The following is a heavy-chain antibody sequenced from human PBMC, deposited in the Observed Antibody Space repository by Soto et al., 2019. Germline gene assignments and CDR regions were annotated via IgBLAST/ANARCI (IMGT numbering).Heavy chain of an antibody. V-gene: IGHV3-30*03. J-gene: IGHJ4*02. CDR1: GFTFSSYA. Sequence: QVQLVESGGGVVQPGKSLRLSCAASGFTFSSYAMHWARQAPGKGLEWVTVISISGGDEYYAESVRGRFTISRDDSKNTLYMQMDSLRVEDTAVYDCARGTIVARQHLDYWGQGTLVTVSS. D-gene: IGHD6-6*01. CDR3: ARGTIVARQHLDY. CDR2: ISISGGDE.